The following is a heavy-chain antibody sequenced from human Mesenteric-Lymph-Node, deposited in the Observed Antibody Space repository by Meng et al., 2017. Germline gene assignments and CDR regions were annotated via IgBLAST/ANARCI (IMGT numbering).Heavy chain of an antibody. CDR1: GFTFSSYA. CDR3: ARGTFRYSSSWAFDY. J-gene: IGHJ4*02. CDR2: ISYDGSNK. V-gene: IGHV3-30*01. Sequence: GESLKISCAASGFTFSSYAMHWVRQAPGRGLEWVAVISYDGSNKYYADSVKGRFTISRDNSKSTLYLQMNSLRAEDTAVYYCARGTFRYSSSWAFDYWGQGTLVTVSS. D-gene: IGHD6-13*01.